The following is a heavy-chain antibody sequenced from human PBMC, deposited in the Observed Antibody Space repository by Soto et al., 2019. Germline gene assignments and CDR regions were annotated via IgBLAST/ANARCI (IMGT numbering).Heavy chain of an antibody. J-gene: IGHJ6*02. V-gene: IGHV1-18*04. Sequence: QVQLVQSGAEVKKPGASVKVSCKASGYTFTSYGISWVRQAPGQGLEWMGWISAYNGNTNYAQKLTGRVTMTTDTSTSTAYMELRSLRSDDTAVYHCARDRSPTYYDFWSGYYPYYYYGMDVWGQGTTVTVSS. CDR2: ISAYNGNT. CDR1: GYTFTSYG. CDR3: ARDRSPTYYDFWSGYYPYYYYGMDV. D-gene: IGHD3-3*01.